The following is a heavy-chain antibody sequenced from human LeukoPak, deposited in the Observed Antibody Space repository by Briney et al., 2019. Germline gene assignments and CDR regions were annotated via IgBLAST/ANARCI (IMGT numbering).Heavy chain of an antibody. CDR2: INHSGST. CDR3: GVGDDILTGHFPEI. J-gene: IGHJ3*02. D-gene: IGHD3-9*01. Sequence: GSLRLSCAASGFTFSAYGMHWVRQAPGKGLEWIGEINHSGSTNYNSSLKSRVTISVDTSKNQFSLKLTSVTAADTAVYYCGVGDDILTGHFPEIWGQGTMVTVSS. V-gene: IGHV4-34*08. CDR1: GFTFSAYG.